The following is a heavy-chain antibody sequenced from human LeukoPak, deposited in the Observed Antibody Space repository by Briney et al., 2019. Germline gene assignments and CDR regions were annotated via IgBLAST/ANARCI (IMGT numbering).Heavy chain of an antibody. CDR2: FDPEDGET. Sequence: ASVKVSCKVSGYTLTELSMHWVRQAPGKGLEWMGGFDPEDGETIYAQKFQGRVTMTEDTSTDTAYMELSSLRSEDTAVYYCARDVRATVTTNNWFDPWGQGTLVTVSS. J-gene: IGHJ5*02. CDR3: ARDVRATVTTNNWFDP. V-gene: IGHV1-24*01. D-gene: IGHD4-11*01. CDR1: GYTLTELS.